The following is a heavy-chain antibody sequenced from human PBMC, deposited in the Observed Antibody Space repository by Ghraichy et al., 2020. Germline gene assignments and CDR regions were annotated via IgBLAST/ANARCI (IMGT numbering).Heavy chain of an antibody. CDR1: GGSISSSSYY. CDR3: ARHKNDYVWGSYRTFDY. Sequence: SETLSLTCTVSGGSISSSSYYWGWIRQPPGKGLEWIGSIYYSGSTYYNPSLKSRVTISVDTSKNQFSLKLSSVTAADTAVYYCARHKNDYVWGSYRTFDYWGQGTLVTVSS. D-gene: IGHD3-16*02. CDR2: IYYSGST. J-gene: IGHJ4*02. V-gene: IGHV4-39*01.